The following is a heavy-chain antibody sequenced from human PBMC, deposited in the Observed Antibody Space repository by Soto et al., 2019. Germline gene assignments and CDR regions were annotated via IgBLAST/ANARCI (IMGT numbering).Heavy chain of an antibody. D-gene: IGHD6-13*01. Sequence: GGSLRLSCAASGFTFSSYWMSWVRQAPGKGLEWVANIKQDGSEKYYVDSVKGRFTISRDNANNSLYLQMNSMRAEDTAVYYCARDAWRKEQQLVRYWFDPWGQGTLVTVSA. CDR2: IKQDGSEK. V-gene: IGHV3-7*01. J-gene: IGHJ5*02. CDR3: ARDAWRKEQQLVRYWFDP. CDR1: GFTFSSYW.